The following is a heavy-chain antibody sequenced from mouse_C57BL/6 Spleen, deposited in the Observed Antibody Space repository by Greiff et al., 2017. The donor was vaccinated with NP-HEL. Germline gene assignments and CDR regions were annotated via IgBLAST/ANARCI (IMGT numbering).Heavy chain of an antibody. J-gene: IGHJ2*01. CDR3: ARSYGGGYYFDY. Sequence: LVESGPELVKPGASVKISCKASGYAFSSSWMNWVKQRPGKGLEWIGRIYPGDGDTNYNGKFKGKATLTADKSSSTAYMQLSSLTSEDSAVYFCARSYGGGYYFDYWGQGTTLTVSS. CDR2: IYPGDGDT. D-gene: IGHD1-1*02. V-gene: IGHV1-82*01. CDR1: GYAFSSSW.